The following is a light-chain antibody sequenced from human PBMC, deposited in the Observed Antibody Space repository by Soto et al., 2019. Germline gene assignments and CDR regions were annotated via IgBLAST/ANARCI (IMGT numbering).Light chain of an antibody. CDR1: QSVLYSSNNKNY. V-gene: IGKV4-1*01. J-gene: IGKJ5*01. CDR3: QQYENLPT. CDR2: WAS. Sequence: DIVMTKSPESLAVSLGEAATITCKSSQSVLYSSNNKNYLAWYQQSPGQPPKLLIYWASTRDPGVPDRFSGSGSGTDFNLTISRLQPEDIATYYCQQYENLPTFGQGKRLEIK.